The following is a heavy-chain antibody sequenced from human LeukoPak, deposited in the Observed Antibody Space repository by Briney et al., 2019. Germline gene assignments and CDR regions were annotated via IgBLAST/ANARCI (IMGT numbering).Heavy chain of an antibody. V-gene: IGHV1-18*01. D-gene: IGHD3-22*01. J-gene: IGHJ4*02. CDR3: ARDHPQIYDSSGYYSAY. Sequence: ASVKVSCKASGYTFVNYGISWVRQAPGQGLEWMGWISAYNGNTNYGQKVQARVSMTTDTSTSTAYMELRSLTSDDTAVYYCARDHPQIYDSSGYYSAYWGQGTLVTVSS. CDR2: ISAYNGNT. CDR1: GYTFVNYG.